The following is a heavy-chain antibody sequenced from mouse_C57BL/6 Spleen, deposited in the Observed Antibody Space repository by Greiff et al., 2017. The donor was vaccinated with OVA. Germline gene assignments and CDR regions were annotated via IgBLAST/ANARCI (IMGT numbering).Heavy chain of an antibody. CDR2: IYPGDGDT. D-gene: IGHD3-2*02. CDR1: GYAFSSSW. CDR3: ADSSGYYYFDY. Sequence: QVQLQQSGPELVKPGASVKISCKASGYAFSSSWMNWVKQRPGKGLEWIGRIYPGDGDTNYNGKFKGKATLTADKSSSTAYMQLSSLTSEDSAVYFCADSSGYYYFDYWGQGTTLTVSS. V-gene: IGHV1-82*01. J-gene: IGHJ2*01.